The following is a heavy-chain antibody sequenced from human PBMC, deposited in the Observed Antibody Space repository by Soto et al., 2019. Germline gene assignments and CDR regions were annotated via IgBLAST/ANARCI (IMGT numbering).Heavy chain of an antibody. D-gene: IGHD5-12*01. Sequence: QVQLVQSGGEVKKPGASVTVSCKASGYTFINYHITWVRHAPGQGLEWMAWINTYNGMTDYAQRFQGRVTMTTDTSTSTDYMELRNLASDDAAVYFCAKSPRGEMATDWGQGTLVNVSS. CDR1: GYTFINYH. J-gene: IGHJ4*02. CDR3: AKSPRGEMATD. CDR2: INTYNGMT. V-gene: IGHV1-18*01.